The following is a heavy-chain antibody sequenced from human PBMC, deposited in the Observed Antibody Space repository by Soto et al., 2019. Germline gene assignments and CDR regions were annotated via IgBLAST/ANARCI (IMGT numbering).Heavy chain of an antibody. CDR1: GGSISSGDYY. CDR2: IYYSGST. J-gene: IGHJ4*02. V-gene: IGHV4-30-4*01. Sequence: PLSLTCTVSGGSISSGDYYWSWLRQPPGKGLEWIGYIYYSGSTYYNPSLKSRVTISVDTSKNQFSLKLSSVTAADTAVYYCAREATIAARLDSWGQGTLVTV. D-gene: IGHD6-6*01. CDR3: AREATIAARLDS.